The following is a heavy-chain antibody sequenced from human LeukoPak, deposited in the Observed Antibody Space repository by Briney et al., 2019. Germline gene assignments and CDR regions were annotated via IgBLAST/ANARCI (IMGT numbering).Heavy chain of an antibody. V-gene: IGHV1-18*01. CDR3: ARDLVYSNYMNWFDP. Sequence: GASVKVSCKASGYTFTSYGISWVRQAPGQGLEWMGWISAYNGNTNYAQKLQGRVTMTTDTSTSTAYMELSSLRSEDTAVYYCARDLVYSNYMNWFDPWGQGTLVTVSS. CDR2: ISAYNGNT. D-gene: IGHD4-11*01. J-gene: IGHJ5*02. CDR1: GYTFTSYG.